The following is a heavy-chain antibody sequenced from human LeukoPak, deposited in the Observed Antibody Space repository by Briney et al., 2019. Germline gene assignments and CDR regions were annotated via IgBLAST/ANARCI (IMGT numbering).Heavy chain of an antibody. CDR3: ARDGEVTTYYYYYGMDV. CDR2: IYYSGSS. D-gene: IGHD4-17*01. Sequence: SSETLSLTCTVSGGSISSSSYYWGWIRQPPGKGLEWIGNIYYSGSSYYNPSLKSRVTISVDTSKNQFSLKLSSVTAADTAVYYCARDGEVTTYYYYYGMDVWGQGTTVTVSS. V-gene: IGHV4-39*01. J-gene: IGHJ6*02. CDR1: GGSISSSSYY.